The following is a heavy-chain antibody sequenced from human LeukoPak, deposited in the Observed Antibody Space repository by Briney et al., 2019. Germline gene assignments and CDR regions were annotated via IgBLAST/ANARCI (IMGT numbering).Heavy chain of an antibody. D-gene: IGHD5-18*01. Sequence: PSETLSLTCTVSGGSISSSSYYWGWIRQPPGKGLECIGSIYYSGSTYYNPSLKSRVTISVDTSKNQFSLKLSSVTAADTAVYYCARQLGYSYGLYYFDYWGQGTLVTVSS. J-gene: IGHJ4*02. V-gene: IGHV4-39*01. CDR1: GGSISSSSYY. CDR3: ARQLGYSYGLYYFDY. CDR2: IYYSGST.